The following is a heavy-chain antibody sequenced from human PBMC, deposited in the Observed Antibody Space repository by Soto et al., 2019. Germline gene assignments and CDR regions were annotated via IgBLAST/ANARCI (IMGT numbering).Heavy chain of an antibody. CDR2: IRDKANSYAT. V-gene: IGHV3-73*01. CDR1: GFTFSGSA. D-gene: IGHD2-21*02. J-gene: IGHJ4*02. Sequence: HLGGSLRLSCAASGFTFSGSAIHWVRQASGKGLEWVGRIRDKANSYATAYTASVKGRFTISRDDSKNTAYLQMNSLKTEDTAVYYCTRLYCGGDCDFDSWGQGTLVTVS. CDR3: TRLYCGGDCDFDS.